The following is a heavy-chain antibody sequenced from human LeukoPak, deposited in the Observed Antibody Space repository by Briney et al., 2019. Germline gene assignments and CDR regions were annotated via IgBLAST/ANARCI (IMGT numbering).Heavy chain of an antibody. V-gene: IGHV3-11*04. CDR1: GFTFSDYY. CDR3: AREVQGYYDFWSGYYPNWFDP. D-gene: IGHD3-3*01. J-gene: IGHJ5*02. CDR2: ISSSGSTI. Sequence: GGSLRLSCAASGFTFSDYYMSWIRQAPGKGLEWVSYISSSGSTIYYADSVKGRFTISRDNAKNSLYLQMNSLRAEDTAVYYCAREVQGYYDFWSGYYPNWFDPWGQGTLVTVPS.